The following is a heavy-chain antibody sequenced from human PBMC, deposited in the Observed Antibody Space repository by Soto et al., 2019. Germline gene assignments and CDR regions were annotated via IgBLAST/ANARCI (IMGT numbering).Heavy chain of an antibody. V-gene: IGHV4-31*03. CDR1: GGSISSGGYY. Sequence: QVQLQESGPGLVKPSQTLSLTCTVSGGSISSGGYYWSWIRQHPGKGLGWIGYIYYSGSTYYNPSLKSRVTISVDTSKNQFSLKLSSVTAADTAVYYCARAYQPLLRGFRIIDYWGQGTLVTVSS. CDR2: IYYSGST. D-gene: IGHD2-2*01. J-gene: IGHJ4*02. CDR3: ARAYQPLLRGFRIIDY.